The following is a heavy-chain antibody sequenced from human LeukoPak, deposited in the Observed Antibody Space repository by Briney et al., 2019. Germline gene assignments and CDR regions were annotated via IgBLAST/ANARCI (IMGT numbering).Heavy chain of an antibody. CDR2: IYYSGRT. V-gene: IGHV4-59*01. D-gene: IGHD5-18*01. Sequence: PETLSLTCSVSGGSISSYYWSWIRQPPGKGLEWIGYIYYSGRTNYNPSLKSRVTISVDTSKNQFSLTLSSVTAADTVVYYCARGQKYRNGYTVTELGSGYFDYWGQGTLVTVSS. CDR3: ARGQKYRNGYTVTELGSGYFDY. CDR1: GGSISSYY. J-gene: IGHJ4*02.